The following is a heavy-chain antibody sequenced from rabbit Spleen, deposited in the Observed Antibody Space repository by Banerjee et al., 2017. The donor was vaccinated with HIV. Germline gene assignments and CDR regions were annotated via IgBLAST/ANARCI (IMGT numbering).Heavy chain of an antibody. CDR3: VREAGYAGYGDGNL. Sequence: QLVESGGGLVQPGGSLTLSCKASGFDFTNYYISWVRQAPGKGLEWIGIIYSAKGSTDYASWVNGRFTISSDNAQNTLYLQLNSLTAADTATYFCVREAGYAGYGDGNLWGQGTLVTVS. J-gene: IGHJ4*01. CDR2: IYSAKGST. D-gene: IGHD7-1*01. V-gene: IGHV1S7*01. CDR1: GFDFTNYY.